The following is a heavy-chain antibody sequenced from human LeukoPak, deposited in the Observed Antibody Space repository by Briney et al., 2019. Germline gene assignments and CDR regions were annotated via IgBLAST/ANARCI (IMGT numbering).Heavy chain of an antibody. CDR2: IYYSGST. V-gene: IGHV4-59*01. CDR3: ARGGGNYDFWSGYFTAAPFDY. D-gene: IGHD3-3*01. J-gene: IGHJ4*02. CDR1: GGSISSYY. Sequence: SETLSLTCTVSGGSISSYYWSWIRQPPGKGLEWVGYIYYSGSTNYNPSLKSRVTISVDTSKNQFSLKLSSVSAADPAVYYCARGGGNYDFWSGYFTAAPFDYWGQGTLVTVSS.